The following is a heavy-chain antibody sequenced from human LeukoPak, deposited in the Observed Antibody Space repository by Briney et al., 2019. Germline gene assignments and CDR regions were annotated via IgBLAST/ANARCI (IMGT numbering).Heavy chain of an antibody. CDR2: ISSSSSYI. Sequence: GGSLRLSCAASGFTFSSYSMNWVRQAPGKGLEWVSSISSSSSYIYYADSVKGRFTISRDNAKKSLYLQMNSLRAEDTAVYYCARPQKVYQRLALMDVWGQGTTVTVSS. CDR3: ARPQKVYQRLALMDV. D-gene: IGHD6-25*01. V-gene: IGHV3-21*01. J-gene: IGHJ6*02. CDR1: GFTFSSYS.